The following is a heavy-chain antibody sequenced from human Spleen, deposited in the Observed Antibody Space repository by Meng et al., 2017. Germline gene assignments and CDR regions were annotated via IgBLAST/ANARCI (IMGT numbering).Heavy chain of an antibody. CDR2: INHSGST. D-gene: IGHD4-11*01. CDR1: GGSFSDYY. CDR3: ARGPTTMAHDFDY. V-gene: IGHV4-34*01. J-gene: IGHJ4*02. Sequence: QVQLRQWGEGLLEPSVTLSLTCVVSGGSFSDYYWSWTRQPTGKGLEWIGEINHSGSTNYKPSLESRATISVDTSQNNLSLKLSSVTAADSAVYYCARGPTTMAHDFDYWGQGTLVTVSS.